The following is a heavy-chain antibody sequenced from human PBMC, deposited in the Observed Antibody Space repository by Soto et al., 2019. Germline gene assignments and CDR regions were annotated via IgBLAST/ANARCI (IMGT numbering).Heavy chain of an antibody. D-gene: IGHD5-12*01. CDR1: GGSISIGDYY. V-gene: IGHV4-30-4*01. J-gene: IGHJ4*02. CDR2: IYYSGST. Sequence: KPSETLSLTCTVSGGSISIGDYYWSWIRQPPGKGLEWIGYIYYSGSTYYNPSLKSRVTISVDTSKNQFSLKLSSVTAADTAVYYCARGIPHHSGYVDNWDQGTLVTVSS. CDR3: ARGIPHHSGYVDN.